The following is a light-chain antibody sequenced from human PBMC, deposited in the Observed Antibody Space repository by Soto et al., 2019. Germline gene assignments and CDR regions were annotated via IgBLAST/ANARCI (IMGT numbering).Light chain of an antibody. CDR2: DVS. Sequence: QSALTQPASVSGSPGQSITISCTGTSSDVGGYNYVSWYQRHPGKAPKLMIYDVSNRPSGVSNRFSGSKSGNTASLTISGLQAEDEADYYCSSYTSSSPVVFGGGTKLTV. CDR1: SSDVGGYNY. V-gene: IGLV2-14*01. CDR3: SSYTSSSPVV. J-gene: IGLJ2*01.